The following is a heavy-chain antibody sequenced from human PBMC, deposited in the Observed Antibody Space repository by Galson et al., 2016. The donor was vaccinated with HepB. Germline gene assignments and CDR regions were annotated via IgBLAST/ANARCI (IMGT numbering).Heavy chain of an antibody. V-gene: IGHV1-2*06. CDR3: ARDRSRSGNSYNWFDP. CDR2: INPSNGGT. Sequence: SVKVSCKASGHTLTGYFIHWVRQAPGQGLEWMGRINPSNGGTNYAQKFQGRVTMTRDTSISTAYMELNRLKSDDPAVYFGARDRSRSGNSYNWFDPWGHGTLVTVSS. CDR1: GHTLTGYF. D-gene: IGHD1-14*01. J-gene: IGHJ5*02.